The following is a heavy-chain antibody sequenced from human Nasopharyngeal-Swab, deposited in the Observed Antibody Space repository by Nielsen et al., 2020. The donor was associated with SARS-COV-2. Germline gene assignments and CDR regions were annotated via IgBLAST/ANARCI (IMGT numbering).Heavy chain of an antibody. CDR2: ISYDGSNK. D-gene: IGHD2-15*01. CDR3: ARAGGSYFDL. Sequence: GESLKISCAASGFTFSSYWMHWVRQAPGKGLEWVAVISYDGSNKYYADSVKGRFTISRDNSKNTPYLQMNSLRAEDTAVYYCARAGGSYFDLWGRGTLVTVSS. CDR1: GFTFSSYW. J-gene: IGHJ2*01. V-gene: IGHV3-30-3*01.